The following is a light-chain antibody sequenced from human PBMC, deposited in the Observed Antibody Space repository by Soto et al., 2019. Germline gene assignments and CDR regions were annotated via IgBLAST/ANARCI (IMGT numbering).Light chain of an antibody. J-gene: IGLJ2*01. CDR1: SSNIGSNT. CDR3: AAWDDSLNGPV. V-gene: IGLV1-44*01. Sequence: QSVLTQPPSESGTPGQRVTISCSGSSSNIGSNTVNWYQQLPGTAPKLLIYSNNQRPSGVPDRFSGSKSGTSASLAISGLQSEDEAEYYCAAWDDSLNGPVFGGGTKLTVL. CDR2: SNN.